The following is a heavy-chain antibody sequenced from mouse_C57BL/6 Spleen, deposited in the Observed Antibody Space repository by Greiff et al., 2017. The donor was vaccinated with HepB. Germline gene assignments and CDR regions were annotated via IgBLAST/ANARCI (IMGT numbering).Heavy chain of an antibody. CDR1: GYTFTSYW. V-gene: IGHV1-52*01. CDR2: IDPSDSET. CDR3: ARQGLGYYPVDY. Sequence: QVQLQQSGAELVRPGSSVKLSCKASGYTFTSYWMHWVKQRPIQGLEWIGNIDPSDSETHYNQKFKDKATLTVDKSSSTAYMQLSSLTSEDSAVYYCARQGLGYYPVDYWGQGTTLTVSS. J-gene: IGHJ2*01. D-gene: IGHD2-3*01.